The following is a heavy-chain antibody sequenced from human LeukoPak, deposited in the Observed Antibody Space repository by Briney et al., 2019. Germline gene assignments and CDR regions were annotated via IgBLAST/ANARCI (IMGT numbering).Heavy chain of an antibody. CDR3: ARPDYGDLNWYFDL. J-gene: IGHJ2*01. D-gene: IGHD4-17*01. Sequence: PSETLSLTCTVSGGSISSGGHYWSWIRQPAGKGLEWIGSIYHSGSTYYNPSLKSRVTTSVDTSKNQFSLKLSSVTAADTAVYYCARPDYGDLNWYFDLWGRGTLVTASS. CDR1: GGSISSGGHY. CDR2: IYHSGST. V-gene: IGHV4-39*07.